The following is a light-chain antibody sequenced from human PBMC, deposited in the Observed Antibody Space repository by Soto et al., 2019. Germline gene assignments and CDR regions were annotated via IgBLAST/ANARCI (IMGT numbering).Light chain of an antibody. V-gene: IGKV3-11*01. J-gene: IGKJ5*01. CDR2: DAS. CDR3: QQRSNWPPIT. Sequence: ETVLTQSPATLSLSPGERATLSCRASQSISSYLAWYQQKPGQAPRLLIYDASNRATGIPARFSGSGSGTDFTLTISSLEPEDFAVYHCQQRSNWPPITFGQGTRLEI. CDR1: QSISSY.